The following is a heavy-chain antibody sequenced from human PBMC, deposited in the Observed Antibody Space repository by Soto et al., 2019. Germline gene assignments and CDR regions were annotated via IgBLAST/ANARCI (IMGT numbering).Heavy chain of an antibody. D-gene: IGHD5-18*01. CDR3: AKGGTVMNPFDP. J-gene: IGHJ5*02. CDR2: ISGSGGST. Sequence: GGSLRLSCAASGFTFGRYAVSWVRQAPGKGLEWVSGISGSGGSTYYADSVKGRFTISRDNSKNTLYLQMNSLRAEDTAVYYCAKGGTVMNPFDPWGQGTLVTVSS. V-gene: IGHV3-23*01. CDR1: GFTFGRYA.